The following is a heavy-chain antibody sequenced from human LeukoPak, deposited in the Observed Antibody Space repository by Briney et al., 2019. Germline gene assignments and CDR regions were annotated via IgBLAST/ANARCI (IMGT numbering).Heavy chain of an antibody. D-gene: IGHD1-26*01. Sequence: ASVKVSCKASGDTVNLYYIDGVRQAPGQGLEWMGRINPRSGGTNYVQKFQGRVTMTRDTSINTAYMELTRLKSDDTAVYHCVRKQTGSYYFDYWGQGALVTVSS. CDR2: INPRSGGT. CDR1: GDTVNLYY. J-gene: IGHJ4*02. V-gene: IGHV1-2*06. CDR3: VRKQTGSYYFDY.